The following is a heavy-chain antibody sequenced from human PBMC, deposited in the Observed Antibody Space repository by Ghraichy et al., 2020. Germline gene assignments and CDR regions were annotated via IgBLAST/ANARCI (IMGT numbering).Heavy chain of an antibody. CDR2: IHHSGST. D-gene: IGHD6-19*01. CDR1: GGSVSSSNYY. Sequence: SQTLSLTCTVSGGSVSSSNYYWGLIRLPPVKVLKWIANIHHSGSTYYNPSLKSRVTISIDTSKNQFSLNVTSVTAADTAVYYCARVIGTVEVAGTGKYDFDYWGYRTPGTVSS. CDR3: ARVIGTVEVAGTGKYDFDY. J-gene: IGHJ4*01. V-gene: IGHV4-39*01.